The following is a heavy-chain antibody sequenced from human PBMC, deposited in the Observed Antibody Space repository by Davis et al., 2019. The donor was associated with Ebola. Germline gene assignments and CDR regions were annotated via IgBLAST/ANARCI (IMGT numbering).Heavy chain of an antibody. J-gene: IGHJ6*04. CDR1: GFTFSSYS. D-gene: IGHD3-3*01. CDR3: AKSGLSFGVVKYHYGMDV. V-gene: IGHV3-48*01. Sequence: GGSLRLSCAASGFTFSSYSMNWVRQAPGKGLEWVSYISSSSSTIYYADSVKGRFTISRDHAKNSLYLKMNSLRAEDTAVYYCAKSGLSFGVVKYHYGMDVWGKGTTVTVSS. CDR2: ISSSSSTI.